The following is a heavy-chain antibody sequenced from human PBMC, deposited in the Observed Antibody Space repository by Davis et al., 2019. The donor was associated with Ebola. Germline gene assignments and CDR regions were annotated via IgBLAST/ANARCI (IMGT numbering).Heavy chain of an antibody. J-gene: IGHJ4*02. CDR2: ISSSSSTI. CDR1: GFTFGDYA. D-gene: IGHD3-22*01. CDR3: ARGAKDSSGYHYANDY. Sequence: GESLKISCTASGFTFGDYAMTWVRQAPGKGLEWVSYISSSSSTIYYADSVKGRFTISRDYAKNSVYLQMSSLRDEDTAVYYCARGAKDSSGYHYANDYWGQGTMVTVSS. V-gene: IGHV3-48*02.